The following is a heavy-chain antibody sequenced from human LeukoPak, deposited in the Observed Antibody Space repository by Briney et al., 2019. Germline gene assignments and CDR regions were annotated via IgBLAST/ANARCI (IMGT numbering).Heavy chain of an antibody. V-gene: IGHV1-18*01. J-gene: IGHJ4*02. CDR3: ARDQSAHYYDSSGYSDY. CDR2: ISAYNGNT. D-gene: IGHD3-22*01. CDR1: GYTFTSYG. Sequence: ASVKVSCKASGYTFTSYGISWVRQAPGQGLEWMGWISAYNGNTNYAQKLRGRVTMTTDTSTSTAYMELRSLRSDDTAVYYCARDQSAHYYDSSGYSDYWGQGTLVTVSS.